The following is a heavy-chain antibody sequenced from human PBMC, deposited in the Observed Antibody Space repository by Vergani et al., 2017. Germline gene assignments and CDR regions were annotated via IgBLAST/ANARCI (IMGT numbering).Heavy chain of an antibody. CDR1: GFNSAGYA. CDR3: AKDLGTSSGCGWFDP. D-gene: IGHD6-6*01. CDR2: ISWNSNSI. V-gene: IGHV3-9*02. Sequence: VQLEESGGGLVLPGRSLRLFCVASGFNSAGYAMHWVRQAPGKGLGGVSGISWNSNSIGYEDSVKGRFTISRDNAKNSLYLQMNSLRAEDTALYYCAKDLGTSSGCGWFDPWGQGTLVTVSS. J-gene: IGHJ5*02.